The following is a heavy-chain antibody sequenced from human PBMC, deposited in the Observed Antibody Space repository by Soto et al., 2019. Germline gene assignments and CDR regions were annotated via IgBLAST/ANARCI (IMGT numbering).Heavy chain of an antibody. Sequence: GFLRLSCAASGFCFSSYAMSWVRQAPGKGLEWVSAISGSGGSTYYADSVKGRFTISRDNSKNALYLQMNSLRAEDTAVYYCEKNHGELRLRGGFDYWGQGTLVTVSS. V-gene: IGHV3-23*01. D-gene: IGHD5-12*01. J-gene: IGHJ4*02. CDR1: GFCFSSYA. CDR3: EKNHGELRLRGGFDY. CDR2: ISGSGGST.